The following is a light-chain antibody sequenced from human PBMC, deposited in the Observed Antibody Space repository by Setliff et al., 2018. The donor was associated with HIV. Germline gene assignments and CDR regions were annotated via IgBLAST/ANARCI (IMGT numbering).Light chain of an antibody. CDR2: EGS. CDR3: CSYAGSSTDG. CDR1: SSDVGSYNL. V-gene: IGLV2-23*01. J-gene: IGLJ1*01. Sequence: LTQPASVSGSPGQSITISCTGTSSDVGSYNLVSWYQQHPGKAPKLMIYEGSKRPSGVSNRFSGSKSGNTASLTISGLQAEDEADYYCCSYAGSSTDGFGTGTKGTVL.